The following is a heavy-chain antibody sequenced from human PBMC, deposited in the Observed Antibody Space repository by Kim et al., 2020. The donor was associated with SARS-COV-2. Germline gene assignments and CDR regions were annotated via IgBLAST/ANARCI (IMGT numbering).Heavy chain of an antibody. Sequence: ASVKVSCKASGYTFTSFYIHWVRQAPGQGLGWMGIINPSGGSTSYAQKFQGRVTMTRDTSTSTVYMELSSLRSEDTAVYYCATLNVAGGSYDYWGQGTLVTVSS. CDR1: GYTFTSFY. V-gene: IGHV1-46*01. J-gene: IGHJ4*02. CDR3: ATLNVAGGSYDY. CDR2: INPSGGST. D-gene: IGHD3-16*01.